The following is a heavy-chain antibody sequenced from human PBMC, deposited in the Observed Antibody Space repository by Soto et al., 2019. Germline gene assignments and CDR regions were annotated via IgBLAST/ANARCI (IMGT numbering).Heavy chain of an antibody. Sequence: SETLSLTCSVSGGSVSSYWWSWIRQPPGKGLEWIGYIYYTGSTNYSPSLKGRVTISLDASKSQFSLKLTSVTAADTAVYYCARGPGASDYYFDYWGPGPLVTV. D-gene: IGHD3-10*01. J-gene: IGHJ4*02. CDR1: GGSVSSYW. V-gene: IGHV4-59*02. CDR3: ARGPGASDYYFDY. CDR2: IYYTGST.